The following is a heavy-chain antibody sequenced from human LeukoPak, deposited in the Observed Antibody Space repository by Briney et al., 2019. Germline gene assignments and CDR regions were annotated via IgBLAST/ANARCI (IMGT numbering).Heavy chain of an antibody. CDR3: ARKMGATPFFDY. V-gene: IGHV4-59*05. D-gene: IGHD1-26*01. J-gene: IGHJ4*02. CDR1: GGPISSYY. Sequence: SETLSLTCTVSGGPISSYYWSWIRQPPGKGLEWIGSIYYSGSTYYNPSLKSRVTISVDTSKNQFSLKLSSVTAADTAVYYCARKMGATPFFDYWGQGTLVTVSS. CDR2: IYYSGST.